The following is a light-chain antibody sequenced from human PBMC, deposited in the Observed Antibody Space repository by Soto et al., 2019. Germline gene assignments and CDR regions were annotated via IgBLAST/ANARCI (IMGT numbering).Light chain of an antibody. J-gene: IGKJ1*01. Sequence: DIVMTQSPLSLPVTPGEPASISCNSSQSLLQSNGYNYLDWYLQKPGQSPQLLIYFGSYRASGVPGRFSGSGSGTDFTLKIRRVEAEDVGVYYCMQSQQSPPTFGQGTKV. CDR3: MQSQQSPPT. CDR1: QSLLQSNGYNY. CDR2: FGS. V-gene: IGKV2-28*01.